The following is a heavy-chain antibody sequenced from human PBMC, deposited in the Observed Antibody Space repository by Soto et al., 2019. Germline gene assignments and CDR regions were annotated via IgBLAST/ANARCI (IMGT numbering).Heavy chain of an antibody. Sequence: ASVKVSCKASGYTFQAYDIVWLRQPTGQGLEWMGWVTPNTGGTVYAQNFQGRVTMTKDTSINTAYMELSSLRSEDTAVYYCATDRLGKVAGTSHYYYYGMDVWGQGTTVTVSS. V-gene: IGHV1-8*02. CDR3: ATDRLGKVAGTSHYYYYGMDV. J-gene: IGHJ6*02. D-gene: IGHD6-19*01. CDR2: VTPNTGGT. CDR1: GYTFQAYD.